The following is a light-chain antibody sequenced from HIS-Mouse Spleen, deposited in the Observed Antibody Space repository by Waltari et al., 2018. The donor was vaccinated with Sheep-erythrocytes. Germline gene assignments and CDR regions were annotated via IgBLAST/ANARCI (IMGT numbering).Light chain of an antibody. Sequence: QSALTQPRSVSGSPGQXVTISXTGTSSDVXGYNYVSWYQQHPGKAPKLIIYDFSKRPAGXPDRVSGSKSGXTASLTISGLQAEDEADYYCCSYAGSYNYVFGTGTKVTV. CDR2: DFS. CDR1: SSDVXGYNY. V-gene: IGLV2-11*01. J-gene: IGLJ1*01. CDR3: CSYAGSYNYV.